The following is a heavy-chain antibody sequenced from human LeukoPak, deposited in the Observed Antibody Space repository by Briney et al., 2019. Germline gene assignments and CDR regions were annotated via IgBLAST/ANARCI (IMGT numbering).Heavy chain of an antibody. CDR1: GFTLSSYS. CDR2: ISSSSSYI. J-gene: IGHJ4*02. D-gene: IGHD6-6*01. Sequence: PGGSLRLSCAASGFTLSSYSMNWVRQAPGKGLEWVSSISSSSSYIYYADSVKGRFTISRDNAKNSLYLQMNSLRAEDTAVYYCARAFSSSSSGFDYWGQGTLVTVSS. CDR3: ARAFSSSSSGFDY. V-gene: IGHV3-21*01.